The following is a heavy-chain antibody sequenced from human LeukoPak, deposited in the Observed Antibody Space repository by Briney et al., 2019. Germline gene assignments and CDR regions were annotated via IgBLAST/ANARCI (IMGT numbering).Heavy chain of an antibody. V-gene: IGHV4-4*02. D-gene: IGHD3-22*01. CDR3: ARDNYDNSGYYFDY. Sequence: SETLSLTCAVSGGSISSSNWWSWVRQPPGKGLEWIGEIYHSGRTNYTPSLKSRVTISVDKSKNQLSLKLSSVTAADTAVYYCARDNYDNSGYYFDYWGQGTPVTVSS. CDR2: IYHSGRT. J-gene: IGHJ4*02. CDR1: GGSISSSNW.